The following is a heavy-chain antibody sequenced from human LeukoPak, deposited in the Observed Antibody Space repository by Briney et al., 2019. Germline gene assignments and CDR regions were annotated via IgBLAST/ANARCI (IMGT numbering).Heavy chain of an antibody. V-gene: IGHV3-30*19. CDR1: GFTFSSYG. CDR2: ISYDGGNK. D-gene: IGHD1-26*01. CDR3: AKDEGRVGAPAGFDY. J-gene: IGHJ4*02. Sequence: PGGSLRLSCGASGFTFSSYGMHWVRQAPGKGLEGVAVISYDGGNKYYADSVKGRFTISRDNSKNTLYLQMNSLRAEDTAVYYCAKDEGRVGAPAGFDYWGQGTLVTVSS.